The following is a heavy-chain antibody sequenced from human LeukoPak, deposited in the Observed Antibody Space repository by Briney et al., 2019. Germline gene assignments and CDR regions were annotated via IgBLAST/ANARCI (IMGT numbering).Heavy chain of an antibody. CDR3: AKDRAYYYESSGYYPGGDY. Sequence: GGSLRLSCAASGFAFIDYSMNWVRQAPGKGLEWVSSISSSSSYIYYADSVKGRFTISRDNSKNSLYLQLNSLRADDTAVYYCAKDRAYYYESSGYYPGGDYWGQGTLVTVSS. V-gene: IGHV3-21*04. D-gene: IGHD3-22*01. CDR1: GFAFIDYS. J-gene: IGHJ4*02. CDR2: ISSSSSYI.